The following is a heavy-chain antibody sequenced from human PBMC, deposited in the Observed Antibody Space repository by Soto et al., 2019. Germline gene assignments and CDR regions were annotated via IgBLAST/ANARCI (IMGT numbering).Heavy chain of an antibody. Sequence: QPGGSLRLSCAASGFTFSGSAMHWVRQASGKGLEWVGRIRSKANSYATAYAASVKGRFTISRDDSKNTAYLQMNSLKTEDTAVYYCTRPSRRYCSSTSCYNAFDIWGQGTMVTVSS. CDR2: IRSKANSYAT. CDR3: TRPSRRYCSSTSCYNAFDI. CDR1: GFTFSGSA. J-gene: IGHJ3*02. D-gene: IGHD2-2*02. V-gene: IGHV3-73*01.